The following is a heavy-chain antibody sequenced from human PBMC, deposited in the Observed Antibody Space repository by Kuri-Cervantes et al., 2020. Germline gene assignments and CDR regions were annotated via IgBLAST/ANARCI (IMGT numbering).Heavy chain of an antibody. J-gene: IGHJ4*02. D-gene: IGHD5-24*01. V-gene: IGHV4-61*02. CDR3: ARGTRWVQEDYFDY. CDR1: GCSISSGSYY. Sequence: SETLSLTCTVSGCSISSGSYYWSWIRQPAGKGLEWIGRIYTSGSTNYNPSLKSRVTISVNTTKTQFSLKMSSVTAADTAVYYCARGTRWVQEDYFDYWGQGTLVTVSS. CDR2: IYTSGST.